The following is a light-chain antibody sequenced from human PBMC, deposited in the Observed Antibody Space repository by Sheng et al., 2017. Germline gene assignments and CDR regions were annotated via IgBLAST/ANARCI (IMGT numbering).Light chain of an antibody. J-gene: IGKJ4*01. CDR3: QQYNTWPLT. CDR2: GAF. Sequence: EIVMTQSPATLSVSPGERATLSCRASQTVSSNLAWYQQKPGQAPRLLLYGAFTRATGVPARVSGSGSGTEFTLTISSLQSEDFAVYYCQQYNTWPLTFGGGTKVGIK. CDR1: QTVSSN. V-gene: IGKV3-15*01.